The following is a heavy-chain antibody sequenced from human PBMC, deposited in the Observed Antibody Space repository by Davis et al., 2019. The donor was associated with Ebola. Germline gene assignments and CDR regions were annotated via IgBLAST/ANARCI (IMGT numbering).Heavy chain of an antibody. CDR3: ARHVRHYDFWSGYSSGGMDV. CDR1: GYTFTSYG. Sequence: ASVKVSCKASGYTFTSYGISWVRQAPGQGLEWMGWISAYNGNTNYAQKLQGRVTMTTDTSTSTAYMELRSLRSDDTAVYYCARHVRHYDFWSGYSSGGMDVWGQGTTVTVSS. V-gene: IGHV1-18*01. D-gene: IGHD3-3*01. CDR2: ISAYNGNT. J-gene: IGHJ6*02.